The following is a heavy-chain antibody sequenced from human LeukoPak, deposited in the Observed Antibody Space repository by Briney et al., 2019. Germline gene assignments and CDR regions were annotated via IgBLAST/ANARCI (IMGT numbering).Heavy chain of an antibody. D-gene: IGHD6-19*01. V-gene: IGHV1-46*01. CDR2: INPSGGST. J-gene: IGHJ4*02. Sequence: ASVKVSCKASGYTFICYYIHWVRQAPGQGLEWMGIINPSGGSTSYAQKFQGRVTMTRDTSTRTVFMDLTSLRSEDTAVYYCARAGGSSSAWYIDYWGQGTLVTVSS. CDR1: GYTFICYY. CDR3: ARAGGSSSAWYIDY.